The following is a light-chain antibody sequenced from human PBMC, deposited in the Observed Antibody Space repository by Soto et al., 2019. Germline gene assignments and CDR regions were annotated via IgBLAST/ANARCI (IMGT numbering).Light chain of an antibody. CDR2: KAS. V-gene: IGKV1-5*03. J-gene: IGKJ1*01. CDR3: QQYNSYSWS. CDR1: QSISSW. Sequence: DIQMTQSPSALSASVGDRVTITCRASQSISSWLAWYQQKSGKAPKLLIHKASTLESGVPSRFSGSGSGTEFTLTISSLQPDDFATYYCQQYNSYSWSFGQGTKVEI.